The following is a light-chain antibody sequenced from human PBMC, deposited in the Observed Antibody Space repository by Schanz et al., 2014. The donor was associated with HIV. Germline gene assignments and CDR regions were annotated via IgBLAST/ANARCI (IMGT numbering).Light chain of an antibody. CDR1: TSDIGAYNY. V-gene: IGLV2-8*01. CDR3: GSCSPTNTCT. CDR2: DVS. J-gene: IGLJ3*02. Sequence: QSALTQPPSASGSPGHSVTISCTGTTSDIGAYNYVSWYQLHPGRAPKLIIYDVSHRPSGVSDRFSGSKSGNTASLTISGLQAEDEADYYCGSCSPTNTCTFGGGTKLTVL.